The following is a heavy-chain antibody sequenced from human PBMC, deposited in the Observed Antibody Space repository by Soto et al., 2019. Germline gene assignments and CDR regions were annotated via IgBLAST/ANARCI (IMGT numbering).Heavy chain of an antibody. V-gene: IGHV1-3*01. CDR2: INAGNGNT. CDR3: AREGAGIIPLGVYYYYGMDV. D-gene: IGHD3-16*01. J-gene: IGHJ6*02. Sequence: ASVKVSCKASGYTFTSYAMHWVRQAPGQRLEWMGWINAGNGNTKYSQKFQGRVTITRDTSASTAYMELSSLRSEDTAVYYCAREGAGIIPLGVYYYYGMDVWGQGTTVTVSS. CDR1: GYTFTSYA.